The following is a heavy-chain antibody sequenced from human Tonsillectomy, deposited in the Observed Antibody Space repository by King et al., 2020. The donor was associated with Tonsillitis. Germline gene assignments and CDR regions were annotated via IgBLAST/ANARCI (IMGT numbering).Heavy chain of an antibody. D-gene: IGHD1-7*01. Sequence: VQLQESGPGLVKPSQTLSLTCNVSGGSISSGGYHWSWIRQPAGKGLEWIGRIYTSGSTNYNPSLRSRVTISVDTSKSQISLILSSVTAADTAVYYCAREWNELELLQGWFDPWGQGTLVSVSS. V-gene: IGHV4-61*02. CDR3: AREWNELELLQGWFDP. J-gene: IGHJ5*02. CDR2: IYTSGST. CDR1: GGSISSGGYH.